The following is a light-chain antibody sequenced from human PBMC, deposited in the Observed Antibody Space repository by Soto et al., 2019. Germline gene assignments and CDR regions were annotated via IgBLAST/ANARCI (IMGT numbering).Light chain of an antibody. V-gene: IGKV3-15*01. CDR3: QQYNNWPPWT. Sequence: EMVMTQSPATLSVSPGERATLSCRASQSVSSNLAWYQQKPGQAPRLLIYGASTRATGIPARFSGSGSGTECTLNISSLQSEDFAVYDCQQYNNWPPWTFGQGTKVEIK. CDR1: QSVSSN. CDR2: GAS. J-gene: IGKJ1*01.